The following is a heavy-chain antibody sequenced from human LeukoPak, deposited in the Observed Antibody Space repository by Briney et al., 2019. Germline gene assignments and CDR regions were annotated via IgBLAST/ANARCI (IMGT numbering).Heavy chain of an antibody. Sequence: SETLSLTCTVSGGSISSYYWSWIRQPPGKGLEWIGYIYYSGSTNYNPSPKSRVTISVDTSKNQFSLKLSSVTAADTAVYYCARTHGSSGFDYWGQGTLVTVSS. CDR2: IYYSGST. V-gene: IGHV4-59*08. D-gene: IGHD3-22*01. CDR3: ARTHGSSGFDY. CDR1: GGSISSYY. J-gene: IGHJ4*02.